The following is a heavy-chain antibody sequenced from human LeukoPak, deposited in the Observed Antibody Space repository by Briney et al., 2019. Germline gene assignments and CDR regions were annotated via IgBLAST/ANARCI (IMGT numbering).Heavy chain of an antibody. D-gene: IGHD3-22*01. CDR2: IIPIFGTA. CDR3: ARVHEDSSYYYDSSGYHLDY. J-gene: IGHJ4*02. V-gene: IGHV1-69*05. Sequence: ASVKVSCKASGGTFSSYAISWVRQAPGQGLEWMGGIIPIFGTANYAQKFQGRVTITTDESTSTAYMELSSLRSGDTAVYYCARVHEDSSYYYDSSGYHLDYWGQGTLVTVSS. CDR1: GGTFSSYA.